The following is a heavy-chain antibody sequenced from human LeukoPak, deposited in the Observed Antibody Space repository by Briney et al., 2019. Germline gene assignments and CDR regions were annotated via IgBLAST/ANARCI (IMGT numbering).Heavy chain of an antibody. CDR2: ISYDGSNK. V-gene: IGHV3-30-3*01. CDR3: AREKPGTTYSLDY. Sequence: GGSLRLSCAASGFTFSSYARHWVRQAPGKGLEWVAVISYDGSNKYYADSVKGRFTISRDNSKNTLYLQMNSLRAEDTAVYYCAREKPGTTYSLDYWGQGTLVTVSS. CDR1: GFTFSSYA. D-gene: IGHD1-7*01. J-gene: IGHJ4*02.